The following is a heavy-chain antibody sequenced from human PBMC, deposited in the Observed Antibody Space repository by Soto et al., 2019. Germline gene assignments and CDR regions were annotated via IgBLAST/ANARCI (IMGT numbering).Heavy chain of an antibody. CDR2: ISGSGGST. J-gene: IGHJ6*02. V-gene: IGHV3-23*01. D-gene: IGHD3-3*01. Sequence: WWSLRLSCAASGFTFSSYAMSWFRQAPGKGLEWVSAISGSGGSTYYADSVKGRFTISRDNSKNTLYLQMNSLRAEDTAVYYCAKDRPDYDFWSGSFFRYYGMDVWGQGTTVTVSS. CDR3: AKDRPDYDFWSGSFFRYYGMDV. CDR1: GFTFSSYA.